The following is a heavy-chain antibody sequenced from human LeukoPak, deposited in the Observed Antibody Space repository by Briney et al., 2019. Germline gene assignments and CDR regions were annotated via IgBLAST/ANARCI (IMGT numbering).Heavy chain of an antibody. CDR2: IKQDGSEK. CDR3: ARDLGAAAGMASFDY. V-gene: IGHV3-7*01. J-gene: IGHJ4*02. CDR1: GFTFSSYW. D-gene: IGHD6-13*01. Sequence: PGGSLRLSCADSGFTFSSYWMSWVRQAPGKGLEWVANIKQDGSEKYYVDSVKGRFTISRDNAKNSLYLQMNSLRAEDTAVYYCARDLGAAAGMASFDYWGQGTLVTVSS.